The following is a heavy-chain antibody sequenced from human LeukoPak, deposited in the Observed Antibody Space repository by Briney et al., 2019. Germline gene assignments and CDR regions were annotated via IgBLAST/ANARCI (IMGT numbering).Heavy chain of an antibody. D-gene: IGHD1-26*01. J-gene: IGHJ4*02. V-gene: IGHV3-74*01. CDR1: GFAFGTDW. CDR3: GGGGYLLDY. CDR2: INSDGSTT. Sequence: PGGSLRLSCAAPGFAFGTDWINWVRQAPGKGLVWVSRINSDGSTTRYADSVKGRFTISRDNAKNTVYLQMNSLRAEDTAVYYCGGGGYLLDYWGQGTLVTVSS.